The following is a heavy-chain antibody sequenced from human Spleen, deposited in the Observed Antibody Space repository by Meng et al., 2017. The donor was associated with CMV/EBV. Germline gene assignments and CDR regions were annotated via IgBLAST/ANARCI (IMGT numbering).Heavy chain of an antibody. D-gene: IGHD2-21*01. CDR2: VSWNGGGI. Sequence: SLKISCAASGFTFDDYAMHWVRQAPGKGLEWVSGVSWNGGGIGYADSVTGRFTISRDNSKNTVYLQMSALRPEDTAIYYCANGGEGELDYWGQGTLVTVSS. V-gene: IGHV3-9*01. CDR3: ANGGEGELDY. CDR1: GFTFDDYA. J-gene: IGHJ4*02.